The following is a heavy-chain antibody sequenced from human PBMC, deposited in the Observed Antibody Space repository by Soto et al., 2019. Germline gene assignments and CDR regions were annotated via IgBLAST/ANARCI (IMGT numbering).Heavy chain of an antibody. J-gene: IGHJ6*02. V-gene: IGHV3-48*02. CDR3: ARVAARPLPLGYYYYGMDV. CDR2: ISSSSSTI. CDR1: GFTFSSYS. Sequence: EVQLVESGGGLVQPGGSLRLSCAASGFTFSSYSMNWVRQAPGKGLEWVSYISSSSSTIYYADSVKGRFTISRDNAKNALYLQMNSLRDYDTAVYYCARVAARPLPLGYYYYGMDVWGQRTTVTVSS. D-gene: IGHD6-6*01.